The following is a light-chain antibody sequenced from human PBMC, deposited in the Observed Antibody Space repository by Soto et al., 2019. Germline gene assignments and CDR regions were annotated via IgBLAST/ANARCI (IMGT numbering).Light chain of an antibody. CDR2: GAS. J-gene: IGKJ1*01. CDR1: QSIRHY. CDR3: QHHKRDSQT. V-gene: IGKV1-5*01. Sequence: DIQMTQSPPTLSASVGDRVTITCRASQSIRHYLAWYQQMPGKAPKLLIYGASTLQSGVPSRFSGSGSGTEFTLTISSLQPDDFGTYFCQHHKRDSQTFGQGTKV.